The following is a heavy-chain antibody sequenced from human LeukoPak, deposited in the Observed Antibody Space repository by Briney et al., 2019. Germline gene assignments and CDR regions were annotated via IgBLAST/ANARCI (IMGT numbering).Heavy chain of an antibody. CDR1: GFIFSNYG. J-gene: IGHJ5*02. V-gene: IGHV3-30*19. Sequence: PGGSLRLSCTTSGFIFSNYGMHWVRQAPGKGLEWVTIISYDGSNKYYADSVKGRFTISRDNSKYTLYLQMNSLRTEDTAVYYCARGDKQLVFNRNKGGFDPWGQGTLVTVSS. CDR3: ARGDKQLVFNRNKGGFDP. D-gene: IGHD6-13*01. CDR2: ISYDGSNK.